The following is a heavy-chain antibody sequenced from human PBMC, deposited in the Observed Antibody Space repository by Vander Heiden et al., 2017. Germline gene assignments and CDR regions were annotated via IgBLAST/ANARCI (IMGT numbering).Heavy chain of an antibody. CDR1: GITFSNYA. J-gene: IGHJ5*02. Sequence: EVQLLESGGGLVQPGGSLRRSCAASGITFSNYAMSWVRQAPGKGLEWVSAISDSAGTTYYADSVKGRFTISRDNSKNTLYLQVNSLRAEDTAVYYCAKEALLAGRPFDPWGQGTLVTVSS. CDR2: ISDSAGTT. D-gene: IGHD2-15*01. CDR3: AKEALLAGRPFDP. V-gene: IGHV3-23*01.